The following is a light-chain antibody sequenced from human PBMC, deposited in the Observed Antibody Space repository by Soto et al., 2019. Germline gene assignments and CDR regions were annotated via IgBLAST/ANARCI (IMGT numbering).Light chain of an antibody. CDR2: DVS. CDR3: CSYAGTPYV. V-gene: IGLV2-11*01. Sequence: QSVLTQPRSVSESPGQSVTISCTGTSSDVGGYNYVSWYQQHPGKAPKLMIYDVSKRPSGVPDRFSGSKSGNTASLTISGLRAEDEADYYCCSYAGTPYVFGTGTKGHRP. CDR1: SSDVGGYNY. J-gene: IGLJ1*01.